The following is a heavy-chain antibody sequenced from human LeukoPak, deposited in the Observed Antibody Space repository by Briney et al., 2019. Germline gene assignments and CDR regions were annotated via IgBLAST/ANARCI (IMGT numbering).Heavy chain of an antibody. CDR3: ASKYNFGEN. CDR2: INHSGNT. D-gene: IGHD1-1*01. J-gene: IGHJ4*02. Sequence: PSETLSLTCAVYGGSFSSYYWSWIRQPPGEGLEWIGGINHSGNTYYNPTLKSRVTISVDTSKNQFSLELNSVTAADTAVYYCASKYNFGENWGQGTLVTVSS. V-gene: IGHV4-34*01. CDR1: GGSFSSYY.